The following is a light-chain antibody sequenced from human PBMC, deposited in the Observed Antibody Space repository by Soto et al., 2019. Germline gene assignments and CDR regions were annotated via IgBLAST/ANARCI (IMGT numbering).Light chain of an antibody. CDR2: DNN. Sequence: QSVLTQPPSVSAAPGQTVTISCSGSSSNIGNNYVSWYQQLPGTAPKLLIYDNNNRPSGIPDRFSGSKSGTSATLGITGLQNGDEADYYCGTWDSSLSAGVFGGGTKLTVL. V-gene: IGLV1-51*01. CDR1: SSNIGNNY. CDR3: GTWDSSLSAGV. J-gene: IGLJ3*02.